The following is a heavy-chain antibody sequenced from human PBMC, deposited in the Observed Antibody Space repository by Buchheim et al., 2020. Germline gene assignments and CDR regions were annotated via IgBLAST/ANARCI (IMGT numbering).Heavy chain of an antibody. J-gene: IGHJ4*02. Sequence: EVQLLESGGGLVQPGGSLRLSCAASVFTFSSYAMSWVRQAPGKALEWVSAICFCGCFTYYAHSLKGRFTISIDNSKHTSYLQMNSLRAEDTAVYYCANFDPEYYYDSSGLSDYWGQGTL. CDR3: ANFDPEYYYDSSGLSDY. CDR1: VFTFSSYA. V-gene: IGHV3-23*01. CDR2: ICFCGCFT. D-gene: IGHD3-22*01.